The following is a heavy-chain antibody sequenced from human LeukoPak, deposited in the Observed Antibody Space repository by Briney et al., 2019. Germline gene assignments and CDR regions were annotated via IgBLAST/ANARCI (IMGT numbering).Heavy chain of an antibody. D-gene: IGHD1-1*01. Sequence: SETLSLTRTVSGGSISSYYWSWIRQPPGKGLEWIGYMYYSGSTNYNPSLKSRVTISGDTSKNQFSLKLSSVTAADTAVYYCARAERRYWFDPWGQGTLVTVSS. CDR3: ARAERRYWFDP. J-gene: IGHJ5*02. CDR1: GGSISSYY. CDR2: MYYSGST. V-gene: IGHV4-59*01.